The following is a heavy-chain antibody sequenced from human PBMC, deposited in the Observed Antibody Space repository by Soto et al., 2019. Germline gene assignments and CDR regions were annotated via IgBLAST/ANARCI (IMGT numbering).Heavy chain of an antibody. Sequence: PSETLSLTCTVSGGSISSSSYYWGCIRQPPGEGLEWIASIDYTGNTFYNPSLTSRVTISVDTSKNQFSLKVTSVTAADTAVYYCARINKGYGTDSWGQGTLVTVSS. CDR3: ARINKGYGTDS. CDR2: IDYTGNT. CDR1: GGSISSSSYY. J-gene: IGHJ4*02. D-gene: IGHD5-18*01. V-gene: IGHV4-39*01.